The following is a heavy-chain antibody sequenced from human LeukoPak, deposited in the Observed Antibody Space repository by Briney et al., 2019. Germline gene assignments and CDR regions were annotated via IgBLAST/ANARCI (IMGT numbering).Heavy chain of an antibody. D-gene: IGHD5-24*01. V-gene: IGHV3-30-3*01. J-gene: IGHJ4*02. Sequence: GRSLRLSCAASGVTFRSYAMHWVRQAPGKGLEWVTFISYDGSIKYYADSVKGRFTISRDNSKNTVYLQMNSLRAEDTAVYYCARDFSERYSLDYWGQGTLVTVSS. CDR2: ISYDGSIK. CDR1: GVTFRSYA. CDR3: ARDFSERYSLDY.